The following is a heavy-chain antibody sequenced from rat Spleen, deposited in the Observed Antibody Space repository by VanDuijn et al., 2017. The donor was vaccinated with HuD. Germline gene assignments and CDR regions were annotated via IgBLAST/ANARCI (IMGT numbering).Heavy chain of an antibody. Sequence: EVQLVESGGGLVQPGRSLKLSCAASGFTFSDYYMAWVRQAPTKGLEWVATISYDGSSTYYRDSVKGRFTISRDNAKSTLYLQMDSLRSEDTATYYCASSYSSYVFDYWGQGVMVTVSS. CDR1: GFTFSDYY. J-gene: IGHJ2*01. CDR2: ISYDGSST. V-gene: IGHV5-7*01. D-gene: IGHD1-2*01. CDR3: ASSYSSYVFDY.